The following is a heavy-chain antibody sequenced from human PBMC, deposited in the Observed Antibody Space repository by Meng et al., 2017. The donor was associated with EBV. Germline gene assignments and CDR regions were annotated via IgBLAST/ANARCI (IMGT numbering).Heavy chain of an antibody. CDR1: GYTFTSYA. J-gene: IGHJ4*02. D-gene: IGHD4-11*01. CDR2: INAGNGNT. CDR3: ARGPDYYSNYYYFDY. V-gene: IGHV1-3*01. Sequence: QVQLVQSGAEVKKPGASVKVSCKASGYTFTSYAMHWVRQAPGQRLEWMGWINAGNGNTKYSQKFQGRVTITRDTSASTAYMELSSLRSEDTAVYYCARGPDYYSNYYYFDYWGQGPLVTVDS.